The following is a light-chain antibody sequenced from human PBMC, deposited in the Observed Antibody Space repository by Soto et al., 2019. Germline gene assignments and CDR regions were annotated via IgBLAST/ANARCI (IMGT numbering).Light chain of an antibody. CDR3: QQYGSSPPLP. CDR1: QSVSSSY. J-gene: IGKJ1*01. CDR2: GAS. V-gene: IGKV3-20*01. Sequence: EIVFTQAPGTLSLSPGERATLSCRASQSVSSSYLAWYQQKPGQAPRLLIYGASSRATGIPDRFGGSGSGTDFTLTISRLEPEDFAVYYCQQYGSSPPLPFGQGTKVDIK.